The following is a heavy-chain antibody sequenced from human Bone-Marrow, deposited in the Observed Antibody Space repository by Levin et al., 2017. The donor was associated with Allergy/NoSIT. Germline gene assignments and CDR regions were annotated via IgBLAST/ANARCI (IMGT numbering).Heavy chain of an antibody. CDR1: SLTCGDHY. J-gene: IGHJ6*02. Sequence: SLTCGDHYWSWLRPPPGKGLEWIGYIFHTGTTHSNPSLQSRVSISVDTSKNQFSLKLISVTAADTAVYYCVSGVGSYTTYYYYEMDVWGQGTTVTVSS. CDR2: IFHTGTT. CDR3: VSGVGSYTTYYYYEMDV. V-gene: IGHV4-30-4*01. D-gene: IGHD1-26*01.